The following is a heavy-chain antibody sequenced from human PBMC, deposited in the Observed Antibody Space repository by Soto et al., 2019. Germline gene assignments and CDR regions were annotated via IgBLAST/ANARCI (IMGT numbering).Heavy chain of an antibody. CDR2: IWYDGNNK. D-gene: IGHD2-21*01. CDR3: ARGLHSLFDY. CDR1: GFTFSNYG. V-gene: IGHV3-33*01. J-gene: IGHJ4*02. Sequence: XGSLRLSCAASGFTFSNYGMHWVRQAPGKGLERVAVIWYDGNNKYYADSVKGRFTISRDNPNNTLYVQMTSLRAEDTAVYYCARGLHSLFDYWGQGTLVTVSS.